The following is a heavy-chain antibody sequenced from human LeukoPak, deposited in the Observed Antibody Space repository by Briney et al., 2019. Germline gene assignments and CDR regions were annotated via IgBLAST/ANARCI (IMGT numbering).Heavy chain of an antibody. CDR2: IRSKAYGGTT. CDR3: TRVVLVGTTYSYFDY. D-gene: IGHD1-26*01. V-gene: IGHV3-49*03. Sequence: PGGSLRLSCTASGFTFGDYAMSWFRQAPGKGLEWVGFIRSKAYGGTTEYAASVKGRFTISRDDSKSIAYLQMTSLKAEDTAVYYCTRVVLVGTTYSYFDYWGQGTLVTVSS. J-gene: IGHJ4*02. CDR1: GFTFGDYA.